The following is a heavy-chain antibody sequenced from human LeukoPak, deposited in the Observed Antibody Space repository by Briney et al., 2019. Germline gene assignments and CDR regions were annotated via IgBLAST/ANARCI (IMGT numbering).Heavy chain of an antibody. CDR2: IYYSGST. J-gene: IGHJ4*02. CDR1: GGSISSYY. Sequence: SETLSLTCTVSGGSISSYYWSWIRQPPGKGLEWIGYIYYSGSTNYNPSLESRVTISVDTSKNQFSLKLSSVTAADTAVYYCARRFQHYYYDSSEPRYYFDYWGQGTLVTVSS. V-gene: IGHV4-59*01. CDR3: ARRFQHYYYDSSEPRYYFDY. D-gene: IGHD3-22*01.